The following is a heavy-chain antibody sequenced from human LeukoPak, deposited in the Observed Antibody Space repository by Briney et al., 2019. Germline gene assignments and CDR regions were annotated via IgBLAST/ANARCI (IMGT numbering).Heavy chain of an antibody. CDR2: IYTSGST. D-gene: IGHD5-24*01. CDR3: ARARDGYTNYYYYYMDV. V-gene: IGHV4-4*09. J-gene: IGHJ6*03. CDR1: GGSISSYY. Sequence: SETLSLTCTVSGGSISSYYWSWIRQPPGKGLEWIGYIYTSGSTNYNPSLKSRVTISVDTSKNQFSLKLSSVTAADTAVYYCARARDGYTNYYYYYMDVWGKGTTVTVSS.